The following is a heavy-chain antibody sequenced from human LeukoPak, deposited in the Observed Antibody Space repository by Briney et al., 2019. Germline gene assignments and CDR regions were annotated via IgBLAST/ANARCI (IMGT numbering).Heavy chain of an antibody. J-gene: IGHJ4*02. V-gene: IGHV4-30-2*01. CDR2: FYHGGST. D-gene: IGHD4-23*01. CDR3: ARAGPVNSFDY. CDR1: GGSITGGGYS. Sequence: PSQTLSLTCTVSGGSITGGGYSWSWIRQAPGKGLEWIGYFYHGGSTSYNPSLKSRVTISVDTSGTQFSLRLSSMTAADTAVYFCARAGPVNSFDYWGQGTLVTASS.